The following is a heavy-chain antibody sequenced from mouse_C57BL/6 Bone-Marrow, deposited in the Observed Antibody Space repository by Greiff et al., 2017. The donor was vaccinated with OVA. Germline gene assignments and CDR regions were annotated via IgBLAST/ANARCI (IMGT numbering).Heavy chain of an antibody. Sequence: EVQRVESGGGLVKPGGSLKLSCAASGFTFSDYGMHWVRQAPEKGLEWVAYISSGSSTIYYADTVKGRFTISRDNAKNTLFLQLTSLRSDDTAMYYCARLLGYGSSYDWYFDVWGTGTTVTVSS. V-gene: IGHV5-17*01. D-gene: IGHD1-1*01. CDR3: ARLLGYGSSYDWYFDV. CDR1: GFTFSDYG. CDR2: ISSGSSTI. J-gene: IGHJ1*03.